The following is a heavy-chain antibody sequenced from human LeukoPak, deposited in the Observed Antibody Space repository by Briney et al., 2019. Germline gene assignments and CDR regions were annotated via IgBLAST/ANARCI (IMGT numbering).Heavy chain of an antibody. D-gene: IGHD5-18*01. J-gene: IGHJ4*02. Sequence: GRSLRLSCAASGFTFDDYAMHWVRQAPGKGLEWVSGISWDSGSIGYADSVKGRFTISRDNAKNSLYLQMNSLRAEDTALYYCAKDTYTAMVYFDYWGQGTLVTVSS. CDR2: ISWDSGSI. CDR1: GFTFDDYA. V-gene: IGHV3-9*01. CDR3: AKDTYTAMVYFDY.